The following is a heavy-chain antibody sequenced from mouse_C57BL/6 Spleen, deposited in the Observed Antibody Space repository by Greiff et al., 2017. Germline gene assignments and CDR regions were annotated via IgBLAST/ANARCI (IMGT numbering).Heavy chain of an antibody. J-gene: IGHJ1*03. Sequence: QVQLQQPGAELVMPGASVKLSCKASGYTFTSSWMHWVKQRPGQGLEWIGEIDPSDSYTNSNQNFKGKSTLTVYKSSSTAYMQLSSLTSEDSAVYYCARSPYYCGSSYGYFAVWGTGTMVTVS. CDR3: ARSPYYCGSSYGYFAV. D-gene: IGHD1-1*01. CDR1: GYTFTSSW. CDR2: IDPSDSYT. V-gene: IGHV1-69*01.